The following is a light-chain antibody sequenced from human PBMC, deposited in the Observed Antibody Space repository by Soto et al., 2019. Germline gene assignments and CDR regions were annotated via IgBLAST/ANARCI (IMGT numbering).Light chain of an antibody. CDR2: SNN. V-gene: IGLV1-44*01. CDR3: AAWDDSLNGAV. J-gene: IGLJ2*01. Sequence: QSVLTQPPSASGTPGQRVTISCSGSSSNIGSNNVNWYQQLPGTAPELLMFSNNQRPSGVPDRFSGSRSGTSASLAISGLQSEDEADYYCAAWDDSLNGAVFGGGTKVTVL. CDR1: SSNIGSNN.